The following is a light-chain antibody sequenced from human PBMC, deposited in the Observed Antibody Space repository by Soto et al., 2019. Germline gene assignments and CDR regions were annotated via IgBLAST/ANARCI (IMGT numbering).Light chain of an antibody. CDR1: QSIRSY. J-gene: IGKJ4*01. CDR2: AAS. CDR3: QQSYSTPHT. Sequence: DIQMTQSPSSLSASVGDRVTITCRASQSIRSYLNLYQQKPGKAPTLLIYAASTLQSGVPSRFSGSVSGTDFTRTIISLQPEDFASYYCQQSYSTPHTFGGGTKVEIK. V-gene: IGKV1-39*01.